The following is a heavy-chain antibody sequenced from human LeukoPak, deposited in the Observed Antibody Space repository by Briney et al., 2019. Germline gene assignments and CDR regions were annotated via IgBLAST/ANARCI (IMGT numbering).Heavy chain of an antibody. V-gene: IGHV3-23*01. CDR1: GSSFSNYG. Sequence: GGSLRLSCAASGSSFSNYGMSWVRQAPGKGLEWVSGVSASGASTYSEDSVKGRFIISRDNSKNTVFLQMNSLRAEDTAVYYCARQHTAWFVDYWGQGILVTVSS. CDR2: VSASGAST. J-gene: IGHJ4*02. D-gene: IGHD3-10*01. CDR3: ARQHTAWFVDY.